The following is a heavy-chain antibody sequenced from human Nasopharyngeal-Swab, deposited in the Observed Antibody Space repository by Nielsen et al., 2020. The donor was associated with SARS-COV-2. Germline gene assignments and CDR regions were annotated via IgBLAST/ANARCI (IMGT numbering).Heavy chain of an antibody. CDR1: GFTFSDYY. V-gene: IGHV3-11*04. CDR3: ARDRANWDFDY. Sequence: GGSLRLSCAASGFTFSDYYMGWIRQAPGKGLEYISYISGSGGTIYYGDSMKGRFTISRDNAKNSLYLQMNSLRAEDTAVYYCARDRANWDFDYWGQGTLVTVSS. CDR2: ISGSGGTI. D-gene: IGHD7-27*01. J-gene: IGHJ4*02.